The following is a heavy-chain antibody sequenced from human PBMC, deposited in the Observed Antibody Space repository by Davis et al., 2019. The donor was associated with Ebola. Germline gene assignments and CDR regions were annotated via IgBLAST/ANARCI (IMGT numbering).Heavy chain of an antibody. Sequence: PGGSLRLSCAASGFTFSSYSMNWVRQAPGKGLEWVSYISSSSSTIYYADSVKGRFTISRDNAKNSLYLQMNSLRDEDTAVYYCAREGLEWLLYYYYYYMDVWGKGTTVTVSS. CDR1: GFTFSSYS. V-gene: IGHV3-48*02. J-gene: IGHJ6*03. D-gene: IGHD3-3*01. CDR2: ISSSSSTI. CDR3: AREGLEWLLYYYYYYMDV.